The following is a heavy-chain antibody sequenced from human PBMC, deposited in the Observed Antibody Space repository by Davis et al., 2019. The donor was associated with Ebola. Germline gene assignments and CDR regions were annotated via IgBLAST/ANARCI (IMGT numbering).Heavy chain of an antibody. CDR2: INPSVGNT. V-gene: IGHV1-46*01. Sequence: ASVKVSCKASGYTFTSYYMHWVRQAPGQGLEWMGIINPSVGNTNSAQRFQGRVTMTSDTSATTVHLVVSSLRSDDTAVYYCARGENAFDIWGQGTMVAVSS. J-gene: IGHJ3*02. CDR1: GYTFTSYY. D-gene: IGHD5-24*01. CDR3: ARGENAFDI.